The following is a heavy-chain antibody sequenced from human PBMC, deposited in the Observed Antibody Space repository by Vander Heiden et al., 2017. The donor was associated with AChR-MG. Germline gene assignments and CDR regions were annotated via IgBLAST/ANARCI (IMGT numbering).Heavy chain of an antibody. Sequence: QVQLVQSGAEVKKPGSSAKVPCKASGVTFSSYAISWVRQAPGQGLEWMGRIIPILGIANYAQKFQGRVTITADKSTSTAYMELSSLRSEDTAVYYCARTYYDSSGYYPIWGQGTLVTVSS. D-gene: IGHD3-22*01. CDR3: ARTYYDSSGYYPI. CDR2: IIPILGIA. V-gene: IGHV1-69*04. J-gene: IGHJ4*02. CDR1: GVTFSSYA.